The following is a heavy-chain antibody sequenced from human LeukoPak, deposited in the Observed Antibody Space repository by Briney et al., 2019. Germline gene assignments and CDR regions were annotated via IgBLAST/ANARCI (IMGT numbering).Heavy chain of an antibody. Sequence: RGSLRLSCAASGFTFSNYWMHWVRQAPGKGLVWVSRISSDGISTTYADSVKGRFTISRDNAKNTLYLQVNSLRAEDTAVYYCARDPTSYGDYGQYYFDFWGQGTLVTVSS. CDR3: ARDPTSYGDYGQYYFDF. J-gene: IGHJ4*02. D-gene: IGHD4-17*01. CDR1: GFTFSNYW. V-gene: IGHV3-74*01. CDR2: ISSDGIST.